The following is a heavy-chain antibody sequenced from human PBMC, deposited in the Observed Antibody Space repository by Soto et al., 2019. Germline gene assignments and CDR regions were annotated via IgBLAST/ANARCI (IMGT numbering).Heavy chain of an antibody. CDR2: IYKSTTT. CDR3: ARGRYCLTGRCFPNWLDS. D-gene: IGHD2-15*01. CDR1: GDSISTVDYF. Sequence: PSETLSLTCSVSGDSISTVDYFWAWIRQPPGQALEYIGYIYKSTTTYYNPSFESRVAISLDTSKSQFSLTVTSVTAADTAVYFCARGRYCLTGRCFPNWLDSWGQGTLVTVYS. V-gene: IGHV4-30-4*01. J-gene: IGHJ5*01.